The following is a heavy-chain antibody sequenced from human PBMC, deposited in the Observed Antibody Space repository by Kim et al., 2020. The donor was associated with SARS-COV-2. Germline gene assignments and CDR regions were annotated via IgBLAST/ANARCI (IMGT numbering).Heavy chain of an antibody. V-gene: IGHV3-74*01. CDR2: T. CDR3: ARNINSGGLFDI. Sequence: TNYADSVRGRFTISRDKAKNTMYLQMYSPRAEDTALYYCARNINSGGLFDIWGQGTMVTVSS. J-gene: IGHJ3*02. D-gene: IGHD1-20*01.